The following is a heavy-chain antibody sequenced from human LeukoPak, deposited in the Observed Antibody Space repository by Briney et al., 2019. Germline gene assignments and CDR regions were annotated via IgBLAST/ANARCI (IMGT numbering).Heavy chain of an antibody. D-gene: IGHD1-14*01. V-gene: IGHV3-21*01. CDR3: AKDLTGNGGWFDP. Sequence: GGSLRLSCAASGFTFSDYSMNWVRQAPGKGLEWVSSISASSNYIYYADSVKGRFTISRDNAKNSLYLQMSSLRAEDTAVYYCAKDLTGNGGWFDPWGQGTLVTVSS. CDR1: GFTFSDYS. CDR2: ISASSNYI. J-gene: IGHJ5*02.